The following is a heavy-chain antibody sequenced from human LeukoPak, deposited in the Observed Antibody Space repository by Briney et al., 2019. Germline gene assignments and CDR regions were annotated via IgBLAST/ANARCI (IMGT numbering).Heavy chain of an antibody. CDR3: ARHSIGYCSGGSCYPDDY. D-gene: IGHD2-15*01. V-gene: IGHV5-51*01. J-gene: IGHJ4*02. CDR1: GYSFTDYW. Sequence: GESLKISCKGSGYSFTDYWIGWVRQMPGKGLEWMGIIYPGDSDTRYSPSFQGQVTISADKSISTAYLQWSSLKASDTAMYYCARHSIGYCSGGSCYPDDYWGQGTLVTVSS. CDR2: IYPGDSDT.